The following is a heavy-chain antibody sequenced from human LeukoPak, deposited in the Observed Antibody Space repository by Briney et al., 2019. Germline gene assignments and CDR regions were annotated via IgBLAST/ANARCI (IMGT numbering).Heavy chain of an antibody. J-gene: IGHJ4*02. V-gene: IGHV3-30*02. CDR3: AKGHLSSSDYYDSSGLRY. CDR1: GFTFSSYG. D-gene: IGHD3-22*01. CDR2: IRYDGSNK. Sequence: GGSLRLSCAASGFTFSSYGMHWVRQAPGKGLEWVGFIRYDGSNKYYADSVKGRFTISRDNSKNTLYVQMNSLRAEDTAVYYCAKGHLSSSDYYDSSGLRYWGQGTLVTVSS.